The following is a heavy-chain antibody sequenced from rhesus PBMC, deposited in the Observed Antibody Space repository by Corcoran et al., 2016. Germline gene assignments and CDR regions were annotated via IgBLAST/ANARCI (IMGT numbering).Heavy chain of an antibody. Sequence: QVKLQQWGEGLVKPSETLSLTSAVYGGSFTGYSWSWFSQPPGKGLEWVGNIDGNSASTNYNPSLKNRVTISKDTSKNQFSLKLSSVTAADTAVYYCARGENIVVVLTAPNDAFDFWGQGLRVTVSS. V-gene: IGHV4-73*01. CDR3: ARGENIVVVLTAPNDAFDF. D-gene: IGHD2-15*01. J-gene: IGHJ3*01. CDR2: IDGNSAST. CDR1: GGSFTGYS.